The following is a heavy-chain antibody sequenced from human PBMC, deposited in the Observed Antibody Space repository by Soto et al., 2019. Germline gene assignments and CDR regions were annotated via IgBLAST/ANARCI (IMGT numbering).Heavy chain of an antibody. CDR2: IRRKANNYAT. Sequence: EVQLVESGGGLVQPGGSLKLSCAASGFTFSGSDMHWVRQASGKGLEWVGSIRRKANNYATTYAASVKCRFTMSRDDASDTAYQQMDSLKTEDTDIYYCISSQDGYNYDYWCQRTLITVFS. CDR3: ISSQDGYNYDY. D-gene: IGHD5-12*01. J-gene: IGHJ4*02. CDR1: GFTFSGSD. V-gene: IGHV3-73*02.